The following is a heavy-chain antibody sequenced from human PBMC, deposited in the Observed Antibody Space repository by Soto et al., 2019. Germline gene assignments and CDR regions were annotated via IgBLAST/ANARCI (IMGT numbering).Heavy chain of an antibody. Sequence: PGGSLRLSCAASGLTFSSYGMHWVRQAPGKGLEWVAVISYDGSNKYYADSVKGRFTISRDNSKNTLYLQMNSLRAEDTAVYYCAKDSSYYDFWSGYKNYYYYGMDVWGQGTTVTVSS. CDR2: ISYDGSNK. J-gene: IGHJ6*02. CDR1: GLTFSSYG. D-gene: IGHD3-3*01. V-gene: IGHV3-30*18. CDR3: AKDSSYYDFWSGYKNYYYYGMDV.